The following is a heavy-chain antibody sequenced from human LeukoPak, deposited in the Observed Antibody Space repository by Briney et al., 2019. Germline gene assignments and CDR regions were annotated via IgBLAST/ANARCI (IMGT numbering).Heavy chain of an antibody. Sequence: GGSLRLSCAASGFTFSSYAMSWVRQAPGKGLEWASAISGSGGSTYYADSVKGRFTISRDNSKNTLYLQMNSLRAEDTAVYYCAKLSRLRYFDWLAKGDYFDYWGQGTLVTVSS. CDR2: ISGSGGST. J-gene: IGHJ4*02. V-gene: IGHV3-23*01. D-gene: IGHD3-9*01. CDR1: GFTFSSYA. CDR3: AKLSRLRYFDWLAKGDYFDY.